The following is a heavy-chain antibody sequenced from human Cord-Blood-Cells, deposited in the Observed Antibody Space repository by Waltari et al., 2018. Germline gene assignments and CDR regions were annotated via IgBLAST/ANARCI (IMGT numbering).Heavy chain of an antibody. Sequence: QVQLVQSGAEVKKPGASVKVSCKVSGYTLTELSMHWVRQAPGKGLEWMGGLDPEDGETIYAQKFQGRVTMTEDTSTDTAYMELSSLRSEDTAVYYCATGAGELLRAYNWFDPWGQGTLVTVSS. CDR1: GYTLTELS. V-gene: IGHV1-24*01. D-gene: IGHD1-26*01. CDR2: LDPEDGET. J-gene: IGHJ5*02. CDR3: ATGAGELLRAYNWFDP.